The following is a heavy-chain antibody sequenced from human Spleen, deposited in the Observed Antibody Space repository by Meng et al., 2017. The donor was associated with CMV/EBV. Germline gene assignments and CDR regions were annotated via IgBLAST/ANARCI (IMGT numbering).Heavy chain of an antibody. Sequence: SVKVSCKASGGTFSSYAISWVRQAPGQGLEWMGGIIPILGIANYAQKFQGRVTITADKSTSTAYMELSSLRSEDTAVYYCARDLVKSGAAAGTPEEGDYWGQRTLVTVSS. J-gene: IGHJ4*02. CDR3: ARDLVKSGAAAGTPEEGDY. CDR1: GGTFSSYA. V-gene: IGHV1-69*10. CDR2: IIPILGIA. D-gene: IGHD6-13*01.